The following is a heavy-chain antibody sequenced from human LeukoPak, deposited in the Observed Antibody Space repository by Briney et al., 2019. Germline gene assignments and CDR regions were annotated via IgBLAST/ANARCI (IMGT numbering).Heavy chain of an antibody. CDR3: ARVFGSGMFYNYMVV. D-gene: IGHD3-10*01. J-gene: IGHJ6*03. CDR1: GYTFSNYE. Sequence: GASVTVSFTASGYTFSNYEINWVRQAPGQGLGWMGGIKPISCNTVYAQTFQGSVTITSTTSIGTAYIELSSLRSEDTAVYYCARVFGSGMFYNYMVVCGKGTTVTVSS. CDR2: IKPISCNT. V-gene: IGHV1-8*01.